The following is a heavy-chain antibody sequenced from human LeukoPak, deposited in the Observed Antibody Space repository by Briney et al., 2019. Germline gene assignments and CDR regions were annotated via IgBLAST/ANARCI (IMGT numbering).Heavy chain of an antibody. CDR1: GYSISSGYY. CDR3: ARVDSNSFDY. D-gene: IGHD6-13*01. Sequence: SETLSLTCAVSGYSISSGYYWGWIRQPPGKGLEWIGSIYHSGSTYYNPSLKSRVTISVDTSKNQFSLKLSSVTAADTAVYYCARVDSNSFDYWGQGTLVTVSS. J-gene: IGHJ4*02. CDR2: IYHSGST. V-gene: IGHV4-38-2*01.